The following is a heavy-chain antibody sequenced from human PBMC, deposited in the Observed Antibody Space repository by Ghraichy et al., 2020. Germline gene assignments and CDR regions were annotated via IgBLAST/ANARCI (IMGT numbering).Heavy chain of an antibody. D-gene: IGHD3-10*01. Sequence: SETLSLTCTVSGGSISSSSYYWGWIRQPPGKGLEWIGSIYYSGSTYYNPSLKSRVTISVDTSKNQFSLKLSSVTAADTAVYYCARHDEPAGYYYGSGSYMNNWFDPWGQGTLVTVSS. CDR1: GGSISSSSYY. CDR3: ARHDEPAGYYYGSGSYMNNWFDP. CDR2: IYYSGST. V-gene: IGHV4-39*01. J-gene: IGHJ5*02.